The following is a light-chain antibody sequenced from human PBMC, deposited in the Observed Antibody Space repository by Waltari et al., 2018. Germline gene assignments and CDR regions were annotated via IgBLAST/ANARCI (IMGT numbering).Light chain of an antibody. V-gene: IGLV2-14*03. CDR3: TSYTSSHSLV. CDR2: DVS. CDR1: SRDVGAYNY. J-gene: IGLJ1*01. Sequence: QSALTQPASVSGSPGQSITISCTGTSRDVGAYNYLSWDQQHPGKAPKVVIFDVSYRPSGVSNLFPGSKAGNTASLTISGLQAEDEADYYCTSYTSSHSLVFGTGTRVTV.